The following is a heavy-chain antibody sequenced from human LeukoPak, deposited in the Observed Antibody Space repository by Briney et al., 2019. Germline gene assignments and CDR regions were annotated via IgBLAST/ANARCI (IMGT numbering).Heavy chain of an antibody. CDR2: IRSKAYGGTT. D-gene: IGHD5-18*01. Sequence: GRSLRLSCTASGFTFGDYAMSWVRQAPGKGLEWVGFIRSKAYGGTTEYAASVKGRFTISRDDSKNTLYLQMNSLKTEDTAVYYCTADLIPWYRYGYDYWGQGTLVTVSS. J-gene: IGHJ4*02. CDR1: GFTFGDYA. CDR3: TADLIPWYRYGYDY. V-gene: IGHV3-49*04.